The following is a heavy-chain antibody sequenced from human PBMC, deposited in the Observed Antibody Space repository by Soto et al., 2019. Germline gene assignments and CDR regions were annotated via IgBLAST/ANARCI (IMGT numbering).Heavy chain of an antibody. CDR1: GGTFSSYT. CDR2: IIPILGIA. Sequence: QVKLVQSGAEVKKPGSSVKVSCKASGGTFSSYTISWVRQAPGQGLEWMGRIIPILGIANYAQKFQGRVTITADKTTSTAYMERSSLRSKDTAEYYCARNIAVAGPGAFDIWGQGTMVTVSS. CDR3: ARNIAVAGPGAFDI. J-gene: IGHJ3*02. V-gene: IGHV1-69*02. D-gene: IGHD6-19*01.